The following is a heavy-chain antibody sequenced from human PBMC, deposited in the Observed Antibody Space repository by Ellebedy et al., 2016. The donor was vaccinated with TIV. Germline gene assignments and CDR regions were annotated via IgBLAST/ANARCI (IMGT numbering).Heavy chain of an antibody. CDR1: GFTLTSFA. CDR2: IGVSGDRT. J-gene: IGHJ4*01. D-gene: IGHD4-17*01. V-gene: IGHV3-23*01. Sequence: GESLKISXAASGFTLTSFAMNWVRQAPGKGLEWVSVIGVSGDRTYYADSVKGRFTISRDKAKNTLSLQMNTLRVEDTAIYYCAKGGLTVTTSFDHWGQGTLVTVSS. CDR3: AKGGLTVTTSFDH.